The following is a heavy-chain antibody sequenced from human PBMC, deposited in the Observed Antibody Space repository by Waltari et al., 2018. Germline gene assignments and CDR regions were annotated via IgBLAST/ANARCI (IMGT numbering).Heavy chain of an antibody. Sequence: EVQLLESGGGLVQPGGSLRLSCAASGFTFSSYAMSWVRQAPGKGLDWVSAISGSGGSTYYADSVKGRFTISRDNSKNTLYLQMNSLRAEDTAVYYCAKRVIVVVPAAIGYFDYWGQGTLVTVSS. CDR3: AKRVIVVVPAAIGYFDY. CDR2: ISGSGGST. J-gene: IGHJ4*02. CDR1: GFTFSSYA. D-gene: IGHD2-2*01. V-gene: IGHV3-23*01.